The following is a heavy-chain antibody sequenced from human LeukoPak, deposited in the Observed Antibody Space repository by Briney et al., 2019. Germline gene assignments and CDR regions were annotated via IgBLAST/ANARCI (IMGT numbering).Heavy chain of an antibody. CDR3: ARDPGLSPTTPNYVYGYYYGMDV. J-gene: IGHJ6*02. CDR2: INPNSGGT. CDR1: GYTFTGYY. V-gene: IGHV1-2*02. Sequence: ASVKVSCKASGYTFTGYYMHWVRQAPGQGLEWMGWINPNSGGTNYAQKFQGRVTMTRDTSISTAYMELSRLRSDDTAVYYCARDPGLSPTTPNYVYGYYYGMDVWGQGTTVTVSS. D-gene: IGHD4/OR15-4a*01.